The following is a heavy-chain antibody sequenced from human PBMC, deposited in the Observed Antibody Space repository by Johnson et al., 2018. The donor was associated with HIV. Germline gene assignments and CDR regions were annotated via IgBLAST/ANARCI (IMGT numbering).Heavy chain of an antibody. CDR2: ISYDGSNK. Sequence: QVQLVESGGGVVQPGRSLRLSCAASGFTFSSYAMHWVRQAPGKGLEWVAVISYDGSNKYYADSVKGRFTISRDNSKNTLYLQMNSLRAEDTAVSYCARDGHLRAFDIWGQGTMVTVSS. CDR3: ARDGHLRAFDI. D-gene: IGHD3-3*02. V-gene: IGHV3-30-3*01. J-gene: IGHJ3*02. CDR1: GFTFSSYA.